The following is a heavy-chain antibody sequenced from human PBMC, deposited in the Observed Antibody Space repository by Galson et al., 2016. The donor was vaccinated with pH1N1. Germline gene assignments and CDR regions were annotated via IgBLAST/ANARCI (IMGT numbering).Heavy chain of an antibody. D-gene: IGHD3-10*01. J-gene: IGHJ4*02. V-gene: IGHV1-18*01. Sequence: SVKVSCKAPGYTFTSYGISWVRPAPRQGLEWMGWINPYTGDTNYAQKLQGRVPMTTDTSTSTAYMELRSLSSDDTAVHYCACMVRGDYFDYWGQGTLVTVSS. CDR1: GYTFTSYG. CDR2: INPYTGDT. CDR3: ACMVRGDYFDY.